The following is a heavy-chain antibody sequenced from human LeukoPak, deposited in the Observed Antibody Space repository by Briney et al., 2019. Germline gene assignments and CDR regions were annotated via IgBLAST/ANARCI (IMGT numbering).Heavy chain of an antibody. CDR1: GYTFTSYG. CDR2: ISAYNGNT. D-gene: IGHD3-22*01. J-gene: IGHJ4*02. Sequence: ASVKVSCKASGYTFTSYGISWVRQAPGQGLEWMGWISAYNGNTNYAQKLQGRVTMTTDTSTSTAYMELRSLRSDDTAVYYCARQSSHTMIVIDVEFDYWGQGTLVTVSS. CDR3: ARQSSHTMIVIDVEFDY. V-gene: IGHV1-18*01.